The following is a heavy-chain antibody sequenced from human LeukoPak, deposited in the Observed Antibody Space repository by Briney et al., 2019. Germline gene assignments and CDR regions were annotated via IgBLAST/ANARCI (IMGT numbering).Heavy chain of an antibody. D-gene: IGHD6-13*01. Sequence: GGSLRLSCAASGFTFSSYSMNWVRQAPGKGLEWVSYISSSSSYIYYADSVKGRFTISRDNAKKSLYLQMNSLRAEDTAVYYCVGCSSSWYVVDYYSGMDVWGQGTTVTVSS. CDR1: GFTFSSYS. J-gene: IGHJ6*02. CDR3: VGCSSSWYVVDYYSGMDV. V-gene: IGHV3-21*01. CDR2: ISSSSSYI.